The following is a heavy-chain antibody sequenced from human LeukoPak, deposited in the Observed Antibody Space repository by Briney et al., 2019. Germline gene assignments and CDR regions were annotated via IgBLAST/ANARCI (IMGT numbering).Heavy chain of an antibody. V-gene: IGHV4-59*01. CDR3: ARDLASGDEVA. D-gene: IGHD2-21*01. Sequence: SETLSLTCTVSGGSISSYYWSWIRQPPGKGLEWIGYIYYSGSTNYNPSLKSRVTISVDTSKNQFSLKLSSVTAADTAMYYCARDLASGDEVAWGQGTLVTVSS. J-gene: IGHJ4*02. CDR1: GGSISSYY. CDR2: IYYSGST.